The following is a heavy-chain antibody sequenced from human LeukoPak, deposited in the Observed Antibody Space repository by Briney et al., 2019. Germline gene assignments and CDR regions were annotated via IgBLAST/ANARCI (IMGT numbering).Heavy chain of an antibody. J-gene: IGHJ4*02. Sequence: AGGSLRFSCAASGFTFSSYSMNWVRQAPGKGLEWVSYISSSSSTIYYADSVKGRFTISRDNAKNSLYLQMNSLRAEDTAVYYCARDSYRKYYYDSSGYLPEFDYWGQGTLVTVSS. V-gene: IGHV3-48*01. CDR1: GFTFSSYS. CDR2: ISSSSSTI. D-gene: IGHD3-22*01. CDR3: ARDSYRKYYYDSSGYLPEFDY.